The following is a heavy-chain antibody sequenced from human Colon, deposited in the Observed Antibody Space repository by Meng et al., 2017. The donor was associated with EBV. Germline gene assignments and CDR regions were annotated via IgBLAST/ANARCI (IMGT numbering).Heavy chain of an antibody. D-gene: IGHD6-6*01. Sequence: QITLKESGPPLVKPTPTLTLTSSFSGFSLRTIGVGVGWIRQPPGQALEWLALIYWDDVKRYSPSLKNRLTITKDTSKNQVVLTMTNMDPVDTATYHCTQTGATQLVNFWGQGTLVTVSS. CDR3: TQTGATQLVNF. V-gene: IGHV2-5*02. J-gene: IGHJ4*02. CDR2: IYWDDVK. CDR1: GFSLRTIGVG.